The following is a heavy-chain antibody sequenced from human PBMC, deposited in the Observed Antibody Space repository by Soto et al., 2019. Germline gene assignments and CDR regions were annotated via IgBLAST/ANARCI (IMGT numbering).Heavy chain of an antibody. CDR2: IYYSGST. Sequence: QLQLQESGPGLVKPSETLSLTCTVSGGSISSSSYYWGWIRQPPGKGLEWIGSIYYSGSTYYNPSLKRRVTIAVATSKSQFSLKVSYVTAADTAVYYCASRGRYSSGGYSDYWGQGTLVTVSS. D-gene: IGHD6-19*01. CDR3: ASRGRYSSGGYSDY. J-gene: IGHJ4*02. CDR1: GGSISSSSYY. V-gene: IGHV4-39*01.